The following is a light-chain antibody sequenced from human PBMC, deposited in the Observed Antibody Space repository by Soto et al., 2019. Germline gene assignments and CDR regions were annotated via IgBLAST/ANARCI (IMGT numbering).Light chain of an antibody. V-gene: IGLV1-40*01. CDR2: GNS. CDR1: SSNIGAGYD. Sequence: QLVLTQPPSVSGAPGQRVTISCTGSSSNIGAGYDVHWYQQLPGTAPKLLIYGNSNRPSGVPDRFSGSKFGTSASLAITGLQAEDEADYYCQSYDSSLSGSVVFGGGTKLTVL. J-gene: IGLJ2*01. CDR3: QSYDSSLSGSVV.